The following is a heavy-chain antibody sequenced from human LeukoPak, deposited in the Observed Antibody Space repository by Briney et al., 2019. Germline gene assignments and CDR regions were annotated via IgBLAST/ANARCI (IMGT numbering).Heavy chain of an antibody. V-gene: IGHV3-30*02. CDR3: AKSSYSSSWSTFDP. CDR1: GFTFSSYG. J-gene: IGHJ5*02. D-gene: IGHD6-13*01. CDR2: IRYDGSNK. Sequence: GGSLRLSCAASGFTFSSYGMHWVRQAPGKGLEWVAFIRYDGSNKYYADSVKGRFTISRDSSKNTLYLQMNSLRAEDTAVYYCAKSSYSSSWSTFDPWGQGTLVTVSS.